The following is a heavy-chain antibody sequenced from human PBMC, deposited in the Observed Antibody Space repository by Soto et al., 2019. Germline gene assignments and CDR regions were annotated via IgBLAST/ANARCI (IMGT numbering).Heavy chain of an antibody. CDR3: ARTYNWNYGDWYFDL. Sequence: QLQLQESGPGLVKPSETLSLTCTVSGGSISSSSYYWGWIRQPPGKGLEWIGSIYYSGSTYYNPSLKSRVTMSVDTSKNQFALKLSSVTAADTAVYYCARTYNWNYGDWYFDLWGRGTLVTVSS. CDR1: GGSISSSSYY. D-gene: IGHD1-7*01. J-gene: IGHJ2*01. V-gene: IGHV4-39*01. CDR2: IYYSGST.